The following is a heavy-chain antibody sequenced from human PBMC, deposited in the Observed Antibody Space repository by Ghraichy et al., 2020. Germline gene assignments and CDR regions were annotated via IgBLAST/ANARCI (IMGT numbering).Heavy chain of an antibody. CDR1: GVSIISSGYS. CDR3: ANLLGYCTGGSCYFWLDP. V-gene: IGHV4-39*07. D-gene: IGHD2-15*01. CDR2: VYYSGII. Sequence: SQTLSLTCNVSGVSIISSGYSWCWIRQSPVKGLEWIGAVYYSGIIYYNPSLKSRVTISSDTSKNQFSLKLTSVTAADTAVYYCANLLGYCTGGSCYFWLDPWGQGTLVTVSS. J-gene: IGHJ5*02.